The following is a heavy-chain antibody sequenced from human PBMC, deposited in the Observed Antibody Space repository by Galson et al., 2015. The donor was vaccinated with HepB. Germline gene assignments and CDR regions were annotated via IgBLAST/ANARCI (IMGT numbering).Heavy chain of an antibody. J-gene: IGHJ6*03. CDR2: IYTSGST. V-gene: IGHV4-4*07. CDR3: ARDGAKAVAGHGRVEYYMDV. D-gene: IGHD6-19*01. Sequence: QVQLQESGPGLVKPSETLSLTCTVSGGSISSYYWSWIRQPAGKGLEWIGRIYTSGSTNYNPSLKSRVTMSVDTSKNQFSLKLSSVTAADTAVYYCARDGAKAVAGHGRVEYYMDVWGKGTTVTVSS. CDR1: GGSISSYY.